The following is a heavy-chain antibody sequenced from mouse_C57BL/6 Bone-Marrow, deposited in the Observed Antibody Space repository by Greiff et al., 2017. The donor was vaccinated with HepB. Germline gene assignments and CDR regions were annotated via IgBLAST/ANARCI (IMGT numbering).Heavy chain of an antibody. V-gene: IGHV1-80*01. CDR2: IYPGDGDT. CDR1: GYAFSSYW. J-gene: IGHJ1*03. D-gene: IGHD2-4*01. CDR3: ARIYYDYGWYFDV. Sequence: QVQLKQSGAELVKPGASVKISCKASGYAFSSYWMNWVKQRPGKGLEWIGQIYPGDGDTNYNGKFKGKATLTADKSSITAYMQLSSLTSEDSAVYVCARIYYDYGWYFDVWGTGTTVTVSS.